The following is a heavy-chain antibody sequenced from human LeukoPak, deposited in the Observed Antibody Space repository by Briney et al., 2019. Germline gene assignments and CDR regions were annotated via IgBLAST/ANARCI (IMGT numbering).Heavy chain of an antibody. CDR2: ISGSGGST. CDR3: AKDRPPYYDSSGHPSGHFDY. V-gene: IGHV3-23*01. Sequence: AGGSLRLSCAASGFTFSSYTMHWIRQAPGKGLEWVSAISGSGGSTYYADSVKGRFTISRDNSKNTLYLQMNSLRAEDTAVYYCAKDRPPYYDSSGHPSGHFDYWGQGTLVTVSS. J-gene: IGHJ4*02. D-gene: IGHD3-22*01. CDR1: GFTFSSYT.